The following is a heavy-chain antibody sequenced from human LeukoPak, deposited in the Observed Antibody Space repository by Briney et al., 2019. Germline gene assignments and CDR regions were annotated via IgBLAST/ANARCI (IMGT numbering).Heavy chain of an antibody. CDR3: ARGPDCSSTSCQVLEGLDLDY. V-gene: IGHV3-9*01. D-gene: IGHD2-2*01. CDR2: ISWNSGSI. J-gene: IGHJ4*02. Sequence: GGSLRLSCAASGYTFDDYAMHWVRQAPGKGLQWVSGISWNSGSIGYADSVKGRFTISRDNAKNSLYLQMNSLRAEDTAVYYCARGPDCSSTSCQVLEGLDLDYWGQGTLVTVSS. CDR1: GYTFDDYA.